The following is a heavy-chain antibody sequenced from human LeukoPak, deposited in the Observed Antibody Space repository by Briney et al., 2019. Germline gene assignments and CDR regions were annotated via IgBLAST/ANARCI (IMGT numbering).Heavy chain of an antibody. D-gene: IGHD3-22*01. Sequence: RGESLQMSCKGSGYSFSNHWIAWVRQMPGKGLEWMGIIFPGDTDTKYSPSFQGQVTISADKSINTAYLQWSSLTASDTAIYYCARLTDYYDSSGYYRNYNWFDPWGQGTLVTVSS. J-gene: IGHJ5*02. CDR1: GYSFSNHW. CDR3: ARLTDYYDSSGYYRNYNWFDP. CDR2: IFPGDTDT. V-gene: IGHV5-51*01.